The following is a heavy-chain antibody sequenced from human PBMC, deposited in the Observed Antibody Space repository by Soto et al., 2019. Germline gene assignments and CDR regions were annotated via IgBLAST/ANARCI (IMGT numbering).Heavy chain of an antibody. CDR3: AKGAVTSIFGYFDF. Sequence: EVHLVESGGGLVQPGRSLRLSCAASGFIFEDYAMHWVRQVPGKGLEWVSSISWNSGNIVYADSVKGRFTVSRDSANNSLYLIMNTLRTEDTALYCCAKGAVTSIFGYFDFCGQGTLVTVSS. CDR1: GFIFEDYA. D-gene: IGHD3-3*01. J-gene: IGHJ4*02. V-gene: IGHV3-9*01. CDR2: ISWNSGNI.